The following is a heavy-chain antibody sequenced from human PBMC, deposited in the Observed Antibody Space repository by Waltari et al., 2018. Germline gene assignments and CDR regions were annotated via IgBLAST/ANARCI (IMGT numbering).Heavy chain of an antibody. D-gene: IGHD6-19*01. CDR1: GYSFTSYW. CDR3: ARRYRSGGSGWFPDY. CDR2: IYPGDSDT. Sequence: EVQLVQSGAEVKKPGESLQISCKGSGYSFTSYWIRWVRHMPGKGLEWMGIIYPGDSDTRYSPSFQGQVTISADKSISTAYLQWSSLKASDTAMYYCARRYRSGGSGWFPDYWGQGTLVTVSS. V-gene: IGHV5-51*01. J-gene: IGHJ4*02.